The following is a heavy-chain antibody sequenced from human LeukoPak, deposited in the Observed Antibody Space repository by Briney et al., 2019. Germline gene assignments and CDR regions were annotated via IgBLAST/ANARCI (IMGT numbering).Heavy chain of an antibody. CDR3: AGIWFGELFGVPY. D-gene: IGHD3-10*01. J-gene: IGHJ4*02. V-gene: IGHV3-21*01. CDR2: ISSSSSYI. CDR1: GFTFSSYS. Sequence: PGGSLRLSCAASGFTFSSYSMNWVRQAPGKGLEWVSSISSSSSYIYYADSVKGRFTISRDNAKNSLYLQMNSLRAEDTAVYYCAGIWFGELFGVPYWGQGTLVTVSS.